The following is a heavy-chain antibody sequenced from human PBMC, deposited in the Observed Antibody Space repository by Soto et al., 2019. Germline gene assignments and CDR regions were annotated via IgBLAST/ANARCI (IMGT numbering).Heavy chain of an antibody. CDR3: ARQWLLDWFDP. CDR2: IDYSGST. V-gene: IGHV4-59*01. Sequence: PSETLSLTCTVSGGSISSNYWSCIRQQPGKGLEWIGYIDYSGSTNYNPSLKSRVTISVDTSKNQFSLKLSSVTAADTAVYYCARQWLLDWFDPWGQGTLVTVSS. D-gene: IGHD5-12*01. CDR1: GGSISSNY. J-gene: IGHJ5*02.